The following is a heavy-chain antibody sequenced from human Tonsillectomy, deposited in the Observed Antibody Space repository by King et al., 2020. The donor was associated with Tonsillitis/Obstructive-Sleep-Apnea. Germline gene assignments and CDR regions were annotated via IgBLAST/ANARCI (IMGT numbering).Heavy chain of an antibody. V-gene: IGHV4-59*01. CDR3: AREGNFDAFDI. CDR1: GGSMSSYY. J-gene: IGHJ3*02. CDR2: VDYSGST. Sequence: QLQESGPGLVKPSETLSLTCTVPGGSMSSYYWSWIRQPPGKGLECIGYVDYSGSTNYKPSLKSRVTISVDTSKNQFSLKLSSVTAADTAVYYCAREGNFDAFDIWVRGTMVAVSS.